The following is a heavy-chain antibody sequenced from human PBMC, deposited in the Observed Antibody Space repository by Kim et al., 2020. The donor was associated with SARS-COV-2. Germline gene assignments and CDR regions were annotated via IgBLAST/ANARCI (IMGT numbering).Heavy chain of an antibody. Sequence: GGSLRLSCAASAFTFSSYSMNWVRQAPGKGLEWVSSISSSSSSYIYYADSVQGRFTISRDNAKNSLYLQMNSLRAEDTAVYYCARDLSTVTTPLYYFDYWGQGTLVTVSS. CDR2: ISSSSSSYI. CDR3: ARDLSTVTTPLYYFDY. J-gene: IGHJ4*02. CDR1: AFTFSSYS. D-gene: IGHD4-17*01. V-gene: IGHV3-21*01.